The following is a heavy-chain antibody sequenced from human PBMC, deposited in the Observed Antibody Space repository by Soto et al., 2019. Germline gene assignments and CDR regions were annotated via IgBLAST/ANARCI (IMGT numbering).Heavy chain of an antibody. J-gene: IGHJ3*02. V-gene: IGHV4-34*01. CDR3: ARGPLPPFDDILTGYSNGAFDI. D-gene: IGHD3-9*01. CDR2: IKHSGST. Sequence: QVQLQQWGAGLLKPSETLSLTCAVYGGSFSGYYWSWIRQPPGKGLEWIGEIKHSGSTNYNPSLKSRVTISVDTSKNQFSLKLSSVTAADTAVYYCARGPLPPFDDILTGYSNGAFDIWGQGTMVTVSS. CDR1: GGSFSGYY.